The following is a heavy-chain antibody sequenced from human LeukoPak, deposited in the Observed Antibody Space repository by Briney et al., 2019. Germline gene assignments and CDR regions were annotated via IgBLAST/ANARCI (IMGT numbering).Heavy chain of an antibody. CDR2: IIPIFGTA. Sequence: SVKVSCKASGGTFSSYAISWVRQAPGQGLEWMGGIIPIFGTANYAQKFQGRVTITADESTSTAYMELSSLRSEDTAVYYCASSGYCSGGSCYRGPTFDYWGQGTLVTVSS. D-gene: IGHD2-15*01. V-gene: IGHV1-69*13. J-gene: IGHJ4*02. CDR1: GGTFSSYA. CDR3: ASSGYCSGGSCYRGPTFDY.